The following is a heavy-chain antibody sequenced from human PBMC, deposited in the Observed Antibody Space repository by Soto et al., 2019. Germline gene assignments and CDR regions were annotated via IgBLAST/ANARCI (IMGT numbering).Heavy chain of an antibody. V-gene: IGHV3-23*01. Sequence: GGSLRLSCAASGFTFSSYAMSWVRQAPGKGLEWVSAISGSGGSTYYADSVKGRFTISRDNSKNTLYLQMNSLRAEDTAVYYCAKDSYATWDYYYYGMDVWGQGTTVTVSS. CDR2: ISGSGGST. D-gene: IGHD3-10*01. CDR1: GFTFSSYA. J-gene: IGHJ6*02. CDR3: AKDSYATWDYYYYGMDV.